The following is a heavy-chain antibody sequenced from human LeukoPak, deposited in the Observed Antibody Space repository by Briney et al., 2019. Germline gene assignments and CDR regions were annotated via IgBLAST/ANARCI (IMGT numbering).Heavy chain of an antibody. Sequence: PGGSLRLSCAASGFTFSAYWITWVRQAPGKGLAWVANIIEGGDVKYYADSVKGRFIISRDNTKNSLYLQMTSLRADDTAVYYCARVGKNGWDFDHWGQGTLVTVSS. D-gene: IGHD6-19*01. CDR3: ARVGKNGWDFDH. CDR2: IIEGGDVK. CDR1: GFTFSAYW. J-gene: IGHJ4*02. V-gene: IGHV3-7*01.